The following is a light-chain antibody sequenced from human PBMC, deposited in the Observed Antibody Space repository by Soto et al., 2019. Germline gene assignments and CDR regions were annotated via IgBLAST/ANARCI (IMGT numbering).Light chain of an antibody. Sequence: EIVMTQSPATLSVSPGERATLSCRASQSVSSNLAWYQQKPDQAPRLLIYGASTRATGIPARFSGSGSVTEFTITISSVQSEDFAVYYCQQYNNWPSITFGQGTRLEIK. J-gene: IGKJ5*01. V-gene: IGKV3-15*01. CDR2: GAS. CDR1: QSVSSN. CDR3: QQYNNWPSIT.